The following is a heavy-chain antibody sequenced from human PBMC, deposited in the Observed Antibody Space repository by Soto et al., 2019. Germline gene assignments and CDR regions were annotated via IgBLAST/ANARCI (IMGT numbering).Heavy chain of an antibody. CDR2: IWYDGSNK. Sequence: QVQLVESGGGVVQPGRSLRLSCAASGFTFSSYGMHWVRQAPGKGLEWVAVIWYDGSNKYYADSVKGRFTISRDNSKNTLYLQMTSLRVEDTAVYYCARSGLVGATFQYYFDYWGQGTLVTVSS. CDR3: ARSGLVGATFQYYFDY. J-gene: IGHJ4*02. V-gene: IGHV3-33*01. D-gene: IGHD1-26*01. CDR1: GFTFSSYG.